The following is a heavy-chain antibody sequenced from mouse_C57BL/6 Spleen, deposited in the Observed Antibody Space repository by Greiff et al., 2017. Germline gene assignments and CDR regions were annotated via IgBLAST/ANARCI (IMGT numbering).Heavy chain of an antibody. J-gene: IGHJ2*01. Sequence: QVQLQQSGAELAKPGASVKLSCKASGYTFTSYWMHWVKQRPGQGLEWIGYINPSSGYTKYNQKFKDKATLTADKSSSTAYMQLSSLTYEDSAVYNCASSLPRYYVDYWGQGTTLTVSS. CDR2: INPSSGYT. V-gene: IGHV1-7*01. CDR1: GYTFTSYW. CDR3: ASSLPRYYVDY.